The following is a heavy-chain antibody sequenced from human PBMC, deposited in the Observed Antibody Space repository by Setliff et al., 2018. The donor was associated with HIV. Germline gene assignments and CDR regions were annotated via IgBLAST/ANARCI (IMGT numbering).Heavy chain of an antibody. D-gene: IGHD6-13*01. CDR2: TFHRSKWYS. CDR1: GDSVSNYSAA. J-gene: IGHJ4*02. V-gene: IGHV6-1*01. Sequence: SQTLSLPCAISGDSVSNYSAAWNWIRQSPSRGLEWLGRTFHRSKWYSDYAESVGSRITINPDTSKNQLSLQLHSVTPEDTAVYYCARSITTAGTVFDYWGQGTLVTVSS. CDR3: ARSITTAGTVFDY.